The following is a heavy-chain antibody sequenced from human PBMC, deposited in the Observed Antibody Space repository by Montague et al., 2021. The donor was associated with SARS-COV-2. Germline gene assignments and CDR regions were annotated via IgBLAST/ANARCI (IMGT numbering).Heavy chain of an antibody. D-gene: IGHD2-2*01. CDR2: ISYDGSNK. J-gene: IGHJ3*02. CDR3: ASEDIVVVMGAFEI. V-gene: IGHV3-30*04. Sequence: SLRLSCAASGFTFSSYAMHWVRQAPGKGLEWVAVISYDGSNKYYXDSVKGRFTISRDNSKNTLYLQMNSLRAEDTAVYYCASEDIVVVMGAFEIWGHGTMVTVSS. CDR1: GFTFSSYA.